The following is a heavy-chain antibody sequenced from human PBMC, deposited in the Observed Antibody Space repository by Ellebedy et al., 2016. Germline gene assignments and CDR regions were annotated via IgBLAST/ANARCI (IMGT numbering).Heavy chain of an antibody. D-gene: IGHD3-10*01. J-gene: IGHJ4*02. CDR1: GFTFSDYY. V-gene: IGHV3-11*01. CDR2: ISSSGSTI. Sequence: GESLKISCAASGFTFSDYYMSWIRQAPGKGLEWVSYISSSGSTIYYADSVKGRFTISRDNAKNSLYLQMNSLRAEDTAVYYCAGDYYGSGSYGIYDSWGQGTLVTVSS. CDR3: AGDYYGSGSYGIYDS.